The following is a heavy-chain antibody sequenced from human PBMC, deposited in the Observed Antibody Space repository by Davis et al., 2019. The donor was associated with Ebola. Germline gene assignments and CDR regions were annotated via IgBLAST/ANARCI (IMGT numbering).Heavy chain of an antibody. CDR1: GFTFSDYY. D-gene: IGHD6-13*01. V-gene: IGHV3-69-1*01. CDR2: ISSGSTI. Sequence: GESLKISCAASGFTFSDYYMNWVRQAPGKGLEWVSSISSGSTIYYADSVRGRLTISRDNFKNTVYLQMDSLRADDTAVYYCATRDTSSNCFGFYPWGQGTLVTVSS. CDR3: ATRDTSSNCFGFYP. J-gene: IGHJ5*02.